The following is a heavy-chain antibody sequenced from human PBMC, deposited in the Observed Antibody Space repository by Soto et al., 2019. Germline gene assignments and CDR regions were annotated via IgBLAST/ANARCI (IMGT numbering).Heavy chain of an antibody. D-gene: IGHD3-10*01. Sequence: GGSLRLSCVASGFTFSGYTMNWVRQAQGKALEWISSISCGSSNIYYAGSVKGRFTISRDNAKNSLFLQMNSLRADDTAVYYCARDILSGGAYPDSWGQGTKVTVS. CDR3: ARDILSGGAYPDS. J-gene: IGHJ5*01. CDR2: ISCGSSNI. CDR1: GFTFSGYT. V-gene: IGHV3-21*01.